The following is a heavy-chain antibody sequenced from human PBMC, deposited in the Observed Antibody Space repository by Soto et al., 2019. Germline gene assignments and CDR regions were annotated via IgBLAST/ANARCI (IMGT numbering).Heavy chain of an antibody. CDR3: ARDTVNKGNWFDP. CDR2: IWYDGSNK. CDR1: GFTFSSYG. J-gene: IGHJ5*02. D-gene: IGHD4-17*01. Sequence: QVQLVESRGGVVQPGRSLRLSCAASGFTFSSYGMHWVRQAPGKGLEWVAVIWYDGSNKYYADSVKGRFTISRDNSKNTLYLQMNSLRAEDTAVYYCARDTVNKGNWFDPWGQGTLVTVSS. V-gene: IGHV3-33*01.